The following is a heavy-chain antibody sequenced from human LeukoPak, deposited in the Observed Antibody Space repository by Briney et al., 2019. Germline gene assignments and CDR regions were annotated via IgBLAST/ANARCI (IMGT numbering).Heavy chain of an antibody. V-gene: IGHV3-43*02. CDR1: GFTFDDYA. CDR3: AKDMGPYGDYANDY. J-gene: IGHJ4*02. Sequence: PGGSLRLYCAASGFTFDDYAMHWVRQAPGKGLEWVSLISGDGGSTYYADSVKGRFTISRDNSKNSLYLQMNSLRTEDTALYYCAKDMGPYGDYANDYWGQGTLVTVSS. D-gene: IGHD4-17*01. CDR2: ISGDGGST.